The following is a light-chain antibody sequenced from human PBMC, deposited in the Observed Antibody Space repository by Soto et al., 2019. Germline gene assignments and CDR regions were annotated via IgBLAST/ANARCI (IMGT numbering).Light chain of an antibody. CDR1: QSVSIN. CDR3: QQYNNWPET. V-gene: IGKV3-15*01. CDR2: GAS. Sequence: EIVMTQSPATLSVSPGERATLSCRASQSVSINLAWYQQKPGQAPRLLIYGASTRATGIPARFSGSGSGTEFPLTISSLQSEDFAVYYCQQYNNWPETFGQGTKVEIK. J-gene: IGKJ1*01.